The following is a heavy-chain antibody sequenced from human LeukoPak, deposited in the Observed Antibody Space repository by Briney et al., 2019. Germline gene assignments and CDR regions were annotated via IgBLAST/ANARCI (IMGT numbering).Heavy chain of an antibody. CDR3: AVGYCSGGSCYNDPKDDY. CDR2: INHVGHT. CDR1: GWSFSGGYY. V-gene: IGHV4-34*01. D-gene: IGHD2-15*01. J-gene: IGHJ4*02. Sequence: SETLSLTCAVYGWSFSGGYYWSWIRQSPGKALEWIGEINHVGHTNYNPPLKSRATISTDSSKTQFSLKLSSVTAADTAVYYCAVGYCSGGSCYNDPKDDYWGQGTLVTVSS.